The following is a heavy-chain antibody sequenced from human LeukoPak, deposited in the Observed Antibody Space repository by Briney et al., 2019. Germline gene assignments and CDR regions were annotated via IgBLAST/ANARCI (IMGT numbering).Heavy chain of an antibody. CDR2: ISSSSTI. CDR1: GFTFSSYS. J-gene: IGHJ3*02. D-gene: IGHD3-10*01. Sequence: GGSLRLSCAASGFTFSSYSMNWVRQAPGKGLEWVSYISSSSTIYYADSVKGRFTISRDNAKNSLYLQMNSLRDEDTAVYYCARDGMVRGVIIWDAFDIWGQGTMVTVSS. CDR3: ARDGMVRGVIIWDAFDI. V-gene: IGHV3-48*02.